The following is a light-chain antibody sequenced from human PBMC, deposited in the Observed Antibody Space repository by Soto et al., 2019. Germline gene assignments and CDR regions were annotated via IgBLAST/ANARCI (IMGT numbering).Light chain of an antibody. Sequence: EIVLTQSPATLSLSPGERATLSCRASQSVSRYLAWYQQKPGQAPRLLIYDASNRATGIPARFSGSGSGTDFTLTISSLEPEDLAVYYCQQRSNWPLPFGGGTKVEIK. V-gene: IGKV3-11*01. CDR3: QQRSNWPLP. CDR1: QSVSRY. CDR2: DAS. J-gene: IGKJ4*01.